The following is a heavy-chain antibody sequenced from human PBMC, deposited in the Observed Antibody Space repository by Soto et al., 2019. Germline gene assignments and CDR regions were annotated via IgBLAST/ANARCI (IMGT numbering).Heavy chain of an antibody. Sequence: SETLSLTCTVSGGSISSSSYYWGWIRQPPGKGLEWIGSIYYSGSTYYNPSLKSRVTISVDTSKNQFSLKLSSVTAADTAVYYCARRPTSGWYPFDYWGQGTLVTVSS. J-gene: IGHJ4*02. CDR1: GGSISSSSYY. V-gene: IGHV4-39*01. CDR3: ARRPTSGWYPFDY. D-gene: IGHD6-19*01. CDR2: IYYSGST.